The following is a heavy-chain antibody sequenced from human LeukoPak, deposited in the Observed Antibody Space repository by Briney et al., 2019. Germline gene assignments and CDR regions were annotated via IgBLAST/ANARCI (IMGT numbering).Heavy chain of an antibody. CDR1: GGSIYGGGYY. D-gene: IGHD1-26*01. Sequence: PSETLSLTCTVSGGSIYGGGYYWRWIRQPPGKGLEGIGYIYHSGTTYYNPSLKSRVTISKDRSKNQFSLKLSSVTAADTAVYYCARARDTTSGSNWFDPWGQGTLVTVSS. V-gene: IGHV4-30-2*01. CDR3: ARARDTTSGSNWFDP. CDR2: IYHSGTT. J-gene: IGHJ5*02.